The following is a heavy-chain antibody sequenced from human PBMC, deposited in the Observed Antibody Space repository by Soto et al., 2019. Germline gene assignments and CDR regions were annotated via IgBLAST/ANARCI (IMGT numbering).Heavy chain of an antibody. CDR2: ISYDGSNK. Sequence: QVQLVESGGGVVQPGRSLRLSCAASGFTFSSYGMHWVRQAPGKGLEWVAVISYDGSNKYYADSVKGRFTISRDNSKNTLYLQMNSLIAEDTAVYYCAKDGVRFLEWLLYHYYGMDVWGQGTTVTVSS. CDR3: AKDGVRFLEWLLYHYYGMDV. D-gene: IGHD3-3*01. J-gene: IGHJ6*02. V-gene: IGHV3-30*18. CDR1: GFTFSSYG.